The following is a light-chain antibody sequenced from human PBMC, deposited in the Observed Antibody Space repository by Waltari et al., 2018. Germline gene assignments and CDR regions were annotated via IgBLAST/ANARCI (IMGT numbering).Light chain of an antibody. V-gene: IGKV4-1*01. CDR3: HQYSATPLT. CDR1: QSVLDTSNNKNF. CDR2: WAS. Sequence: DIVLTQSPASLAVSLGARATIHGTSSQSVLDTSNNKNFLSWYQQRPGQPPTLLVYWASIRQSGIPDRFTGSGSGTDFTLTISNFQAEDVAVYYCHQYSATPLTFGGGTKVEMK. J-gene: IGKJ4*01.